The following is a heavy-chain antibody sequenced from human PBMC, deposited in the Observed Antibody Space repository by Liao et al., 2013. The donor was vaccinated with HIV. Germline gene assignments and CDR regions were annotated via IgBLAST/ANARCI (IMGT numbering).Heavy chain of an antibody. CDR2: IDHSGST. Sequence: QLRLQESGPGLVKPSETLSLTCTVSGDSITSIDYYWGWIRQSPGKGLEWIAEIDHSGSTNYSPSLQSRVTISAGPSDNQFYLKLRSVTAADTAVYYCAGVPYSQGWYINAFAVWGQGTLVTVSS. CDR3: AGVPYSQGWYINAFAV. V-gene: IGHV4-39*07. CDR1: GDSITSIDYY. D-gene: IGHD6-19*01. J-gene: IGHJ3*01.